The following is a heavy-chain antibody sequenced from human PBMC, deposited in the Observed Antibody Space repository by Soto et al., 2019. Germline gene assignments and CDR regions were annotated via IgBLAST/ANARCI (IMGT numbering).Heavy chain of an antibody. CDR3: ARGLYYYDSSGKFDY. Sequence: ASVKVSCKASGYTFTGYYMHWVRQAPGQGLEWMGWINPNSGGTNYAQKFQGWVTMTRDTSISTAYMELSRLRSDDTAVYYCARGLYYYDSSGKFDYWGQGTLVTVSS. J-gene: IGHJ4*02. CDR2: INPNSGGT. V-gene: IGHV1-2*04. CDR1: GYTFTGYY. D-gene: IGHD3-22*01.